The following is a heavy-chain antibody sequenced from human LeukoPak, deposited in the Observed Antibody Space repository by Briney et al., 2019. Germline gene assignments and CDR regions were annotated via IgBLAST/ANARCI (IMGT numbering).Heavy chain of an antibody. V-gene: IGHV3-23*01. CDR1: GFTLSISA. Sequence: PGGPLRHSCAASGFTLSISAVNWVRQAPGEGLEWISCIIRSGRTTYYADSVRGRFTISRDNSRTTMYLQVNKLRAEVTAVYYSAKDKSPGYCLAATDGYGYFYGVDVWGQGTTVTVSS. D-gene: IGHD2-21*02. CDR3: AKDKSPGYCLAATDGYGYFYGVDV. J-gene: IGHJ6*02. CDR2: IIRSGRTT.